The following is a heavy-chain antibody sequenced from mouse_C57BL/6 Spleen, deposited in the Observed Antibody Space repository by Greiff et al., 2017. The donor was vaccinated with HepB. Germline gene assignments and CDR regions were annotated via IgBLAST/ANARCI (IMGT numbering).Heavy chain of an antibody. J-gene: IGHJ1*03. CDR1: GYAFSSYW. CDR3: ARKGGLHWYFDV. D-gene: IGHD2-4*01. CDR2: IYPGDGDT. V-gene: IGHV1-80*01. Sequence: QLQQSGAELVKPGASVKISCKASGYAFSSYWMNWVKQRPGKGLEWIGQIYPGDGDTNYNGKFKGKATLTADKSSSTAYMQLSSLTSEDSAVYFCARKGGLHWYFDVWGTGTTVTVSS.